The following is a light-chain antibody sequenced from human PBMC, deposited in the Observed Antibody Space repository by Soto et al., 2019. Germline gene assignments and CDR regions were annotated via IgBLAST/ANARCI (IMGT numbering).Light chain of an antibody. CDR1: QSVSSGY. CDR3: QQYGSSLPLT. V-gene: IGKV3-20*01. J-gene: IGKJ4*01. CDR2: GAS. Sequence: EIVLTQSPGTLSLSPGERATLSCRASQSVSSGYLAWYQQQPGQAPRLLIYGASSRATGIPDRFSGSGSGTAFTITISRLEPEDFAVYYCQQYGSSLPLTFGGGTKVEIK.